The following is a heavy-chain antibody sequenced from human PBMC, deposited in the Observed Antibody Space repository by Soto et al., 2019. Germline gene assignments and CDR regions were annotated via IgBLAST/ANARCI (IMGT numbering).Heavy chain of an antibody. CDR2: IIPILGIA. D-gene: IGHD6-13*01. CDR3: AVRPGIASTYSFDY. J-gene: IGHJ4*02. CDR1: GGTFSSYT. Sequence: QVQLVQSGAEVKKPGSSVKVSCKASGGTFSSYTISWVRQAPGQGLEWMGRIIPILGIANYAQKFQGRVTPTADKSTSTAYMELSSLTSEDTAVYYCAVRPGIASTYSFDYWAREPWSPSPQ. V-gene: IGHV1-69*02.